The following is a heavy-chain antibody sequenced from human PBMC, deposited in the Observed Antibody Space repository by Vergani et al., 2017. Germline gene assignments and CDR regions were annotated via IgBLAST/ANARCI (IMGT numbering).Heavy chain of an antibody. D-gene: IGHD5-18*01. Sequence: QITLKESGPTLVKPTQTLTLTCTFSGFSLSTSGVGVGWIRQPPGKALEWLALIYWGGNNRYSPSLKSRLTITKDNSKNQVVLTMTNMDPVETATYYCAAGYTYAFDIWGQGTMVTVSS. CDR1: GFSLSTSGVG. V-gene: IGHV2-5*02. CDR3: AAGYTYAFDI. J-gene: IGHJ3*02. CDR2: IYWGGNN.